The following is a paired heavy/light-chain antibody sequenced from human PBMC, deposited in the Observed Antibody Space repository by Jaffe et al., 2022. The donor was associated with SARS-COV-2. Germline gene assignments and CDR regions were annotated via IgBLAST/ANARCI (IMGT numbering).Light chain of an antibody. CDR3: LLYSGGARV. J-gene: IGLJ1*01. V-gene: IGLV7-43*01. CDR1: TGAVTSGFY. Sequence: QTVVTQEPSLTVSPGGTVTLTCTSSTGAVTSGFYPNWFQLRPGEPPRALIYSTSNKHSWTPARFSGSLLGGKAALTLSGVQPDDEAEYYCLLYSGGARVFGTGTKVTVL. CDR2: STS.
Heavy chain of an antibody. D-gene: IGHD2-15*01. CDR2: LNTDSETP. Sequence: QVQLVQSGSELKQPGASVMVSCKASGYTFTSYAINWVRQAPGQGLEWMGWLNTDSETPTYAQGFTGRFVFSLDTSVRTTYLRISTLEAEDTAVYYCVRAAGGYCSDGSCSLAYWGQGTLVTVSS. J-gene: IGHJ4*02. CDR1: GYTFTSYA. V-gene: IGHV7-4-1*02. CDR3: VRAAGGYCSDGSCSLAY.